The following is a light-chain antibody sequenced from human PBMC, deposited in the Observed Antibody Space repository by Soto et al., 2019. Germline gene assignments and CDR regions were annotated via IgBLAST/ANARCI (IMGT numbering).Light chain of an antibody. V-gene: IGLV1-40*01. CDR3: SSYTSSSTLV. CDR2: GTT. CDR1: GSNIGAGYD. J-gene: IGLJ1*01. Sequence: QSVLTQPPSVSGAPGQRVTITCSGSGSNIGAGYDVHWYQHVPGMPPRLLIFGTTNRPSIVPDRFSGSKSGTSASLAITGIQAEDEADYYCSSYTSSSTLVFGTGTKVTVL.